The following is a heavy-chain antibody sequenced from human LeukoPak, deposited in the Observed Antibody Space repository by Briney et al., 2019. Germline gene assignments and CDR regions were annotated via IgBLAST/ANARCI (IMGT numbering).Heavy chain of an antibody. CDR3: ARASSYCTNGVCSAGRYFDY. CDR2: ISSSGSTI. V-gene: IGHV3-48*03. D-gene: IGHD2-8*01. J-gene: IGHJ4*02. CDR1: GFTFSSYE. Sequence: GGSLRLSCAASGFTFSSYEMNWVRQAPGKGLEWISYISSSGSTIYYADSVKGRFTISRDNAKNSLYLQMNSLRAEDTAVYYCARASSYCTNGVCSAGRYFDYWGQGTLVTVSS.